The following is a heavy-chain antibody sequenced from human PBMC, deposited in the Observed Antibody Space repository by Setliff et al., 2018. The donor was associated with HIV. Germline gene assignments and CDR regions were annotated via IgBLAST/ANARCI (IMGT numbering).Heavy chain of an antibody. CDR1: DASISNYH. D-gene: IGHD1-7*01. CDR3: GSLFMPNYFDP. Sequence: PSETLSLTCTVSDASISNYHWSWLRQPPGKGLEWIGYSYYSGSTNYTPSLKSRVTISIDTSTNQFSLKWSSVTAAYTAVYYWGSLFMPNYFDPWGQGTLVTVSS. CDR2: SYYSGST. J-gene: IGHJ5*02. V-gene: IGHV4-59*08.